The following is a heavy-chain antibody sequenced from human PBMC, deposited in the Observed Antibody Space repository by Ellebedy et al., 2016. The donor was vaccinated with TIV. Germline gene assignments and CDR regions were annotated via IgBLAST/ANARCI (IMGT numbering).Heavy chain of an antibody. D-gene: IGHD5-18*01. CDR1: GGSFSGYY. CDR2: INHSGST. Sequence: SETLSLTCAVYGGSFSGYYWSWIRQPPGKGLEWIGEINHSGSTNYNPSLKSRVTISVDTSKNQFSLKLSSVTAADTAVYYCARDKTLYGYDYWGQGTLVTVSS. V-gene: IGHV4-34*01. J-gene: IGHJ4*02. CDR3: ARDKTLYGYDY.